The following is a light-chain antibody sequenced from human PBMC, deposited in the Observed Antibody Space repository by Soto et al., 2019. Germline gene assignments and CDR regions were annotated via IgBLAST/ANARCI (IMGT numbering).Light chain of an antibody. CDR3: QTWATGI. V-gene: IGLV4-69*01. CDR1: SGHSTYA. CDR2: LNSDGSH. Sequence: QTVVTQSPSASASLGASVKLTCTLSSGHSTYAIAWHQQQPEKGPWFLMKLNSDGSHSKGDGIPDRFSGSSSGAERYLTISSLQSEDEADYYCQTWATGIFGGGTKLTVL. J-gene: IGLJ2*01.